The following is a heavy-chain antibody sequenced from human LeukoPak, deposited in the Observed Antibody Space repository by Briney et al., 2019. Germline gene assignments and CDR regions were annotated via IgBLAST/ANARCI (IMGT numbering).Heavy chain of an antibody. V-gene: IGHV4-34*09. Sequence: SETLSLTCAVYGGSFSGYYWSWIRQPPGKGLEWIGSIYYSGSTYYNPSLKSRVTISVDTSKNQFSLKPSSVTAADTAVYYCARGGMTTVTKSAFDIWGQGTMVTVSS. CDR3: ARGGMTTVTKSAFDI. D-gene: IGHD4-17*01. J-gene: IGHJ3*02. CDR1: GGSFSGYY. CDR2: IYYSGST.